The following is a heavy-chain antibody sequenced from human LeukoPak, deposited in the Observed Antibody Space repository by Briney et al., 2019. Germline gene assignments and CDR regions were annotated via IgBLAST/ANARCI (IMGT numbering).Heavy chain of an antibody. CDR2: IKPDGTTK. D-gene: IGHD6-13*01. Sequence: GGSLRLSCAASGFTFSSYSMNWVRQAPGKGLEWVANIKPDGTTKFYVDSVKGRFTISRDNALNSLYLQMNSLRAEDTAIYYCARSIPYGTTWYGRSDYWGQGTLVTVSS. CDR1: GFTFSSYS. V-gene: IGHV3-7*03. J-gene: IGHJ4*02. CDR3: ARSIPYGTTWYGRSDY.